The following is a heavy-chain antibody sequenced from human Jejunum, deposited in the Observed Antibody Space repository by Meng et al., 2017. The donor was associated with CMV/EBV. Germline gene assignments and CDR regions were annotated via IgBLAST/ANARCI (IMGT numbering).Heavy chain of an antibody. D-gene: IGHD2-15*01. V-gene: IGHV3-11*05. CDR1: EFTFSDYY. CDR3: ARAGLGHNSFDP. Sequence: QGQLVESGGGLVKPGGSLTLSCAASEFTFSDYYMSWIRQAPGKGLEWISYISGNTKVTNYADSVKGRFTISRDNAKNSLYLQMSSLRGEDTAVYYCARAGLGHNSFDPWGQGTLVTVSS. J-gene: IGHJ5*02. CDR2: ISGNTKVT.